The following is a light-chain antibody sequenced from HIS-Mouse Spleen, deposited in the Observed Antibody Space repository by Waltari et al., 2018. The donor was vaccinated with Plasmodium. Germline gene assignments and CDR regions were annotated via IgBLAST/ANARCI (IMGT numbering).Light chain of an antibody. CDR1: QGISSA. CDR2: DAT. J-gene: IGKJ4*01. Sequence: AIQLTQSPSSLSASVEHRVTFTCRASQGISSALAWYQQKPGKAPKLLIYDATSLESGVPSRFSGSGSGTDFTLTISSLQPEDFATYYCQQFNSYPLTFGGGTKVEIK. V-gene: IGKV1-13*02. CDR3: QQFNSYPLT.